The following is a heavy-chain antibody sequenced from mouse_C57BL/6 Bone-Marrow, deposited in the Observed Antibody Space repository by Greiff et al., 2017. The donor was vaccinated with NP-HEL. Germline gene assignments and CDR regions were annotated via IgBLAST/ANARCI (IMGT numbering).Heavy chain of an antibody. D-gene: IGHD2-4*01. V-gene: IGHV5-4*03. CDR2: ISDGGSYT. CDR3: ARVDYYYAMDY. Sequence: DVMLVESGGGLVKPGGSLKLSCAASGFTFSSYAMSWVRQTPEKRLEWVATISDGGSYTYYPDNVKGRFTISRDNAKNNLYLQMSHLKSEDTAMYYCARVDYYYAMDYWGQGTSVTVSS. J-gene: IGHJ4*01. CDR1: GFTFSSYA.